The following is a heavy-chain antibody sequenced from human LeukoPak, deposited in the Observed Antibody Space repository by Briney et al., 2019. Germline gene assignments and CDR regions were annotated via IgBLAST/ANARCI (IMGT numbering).Heavy chain of an antibody. J-gene: IGHJ4*02. V-gene: IGHV4-39*01. CDR3: ARHSFASVTSYFDY. CDR1: GGSISSSSYY. CDR2: IYYSGST. Sequence: PSETLSLTCTVSGGSISSSSYYWGWIRQPPGKGLEWIGSIYYSGSTYYNPSLKSRVTISVDTSKNQFSLKLSSVTAADTAVYYCARHSFASVTSYFDYWGQGTLVTVSS. D-gene: IGHD4-11*01.